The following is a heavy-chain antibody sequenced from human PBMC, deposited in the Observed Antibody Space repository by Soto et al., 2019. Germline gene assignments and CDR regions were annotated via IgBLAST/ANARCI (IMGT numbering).Heavy chain of an antibody. V-gene: IGHV1-18*04. Sequence: QVQLVQSGAEVKKPGASVKVSCKASGYSFTSFGITWVRQAPGQGLEWMGWISAYNGNTNYAQNLQCRVIMTTDRSTNTVYMELRSLTSDDTAVYYCARDRGDTAMVTFNFWGQGTLVIVSS. D-gene: IGHD5-18*01. CDR1: GYSFTSFG. CDR2: ISAYNGNT. J-gene: IGHJ4*02. CDR3: ARDRGDTAMVTFNF.